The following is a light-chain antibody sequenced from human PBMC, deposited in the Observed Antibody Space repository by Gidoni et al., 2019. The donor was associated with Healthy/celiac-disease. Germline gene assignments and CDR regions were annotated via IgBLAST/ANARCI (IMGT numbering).Light chain of an antibody. CDR2: GAS. J-gene: IGKJ4*01. CDR1: QSVSSSY. Sequence: EFVLTQSPGTLSLSPGEIATLFCRASQSVSSSYLAWYQQKPGQAPRLLIYGASSRATVIPDRFSGSGSGTDFTLTISRLEPEDFAVYYCQQYGSSPLTFXXXTEVEIK. CDR3: QQYGSSPLT. V-gene: IGKV3-20*01.